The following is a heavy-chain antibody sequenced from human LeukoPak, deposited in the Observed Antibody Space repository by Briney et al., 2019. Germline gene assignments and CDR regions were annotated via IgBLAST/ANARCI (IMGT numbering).Heavy chain of an antibody. Sequence: PTGGSLRLSCAASGFTFSSYAMSWVRQAPGKGLGWGSAISGSGGSTYYADSVKGRFTISRDNSKNTLYLQMNSLRAEDTAVYYCAKAEGYCSSTSCYEDYWGQGTLVTVSS. CDR3: AKAEGYCSSTSCYEDY. CDR1: GFTFSSYA. V-gene: IGHV3-23*01. CDR2: ISGSGGST. J-gene: IGHJ4*02. D-gene: IGHD2-2*01.